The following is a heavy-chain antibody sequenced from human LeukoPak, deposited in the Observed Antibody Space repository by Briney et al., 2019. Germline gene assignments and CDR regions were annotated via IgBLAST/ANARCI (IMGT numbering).Heavy chain of an antibody. D-gene: IGHD3-22*01. CDR1: GFTFTSYS. CDR2: ISSSSSII. Sequence: GGSLRLSCAASGFTFTSYSMNWVRQAPGKGLEWVSYISSSSSIIYYADSVKGRLTISRDNAKNSLYLQMNSLRAEDTAVYYCARTNPYFDTSGPLDYWGQETLVTVSS. J-gene: IGHJ4*02. V-gene: IGHV3-48*04. CDR3: ARTNPYFDTSGPLDY.